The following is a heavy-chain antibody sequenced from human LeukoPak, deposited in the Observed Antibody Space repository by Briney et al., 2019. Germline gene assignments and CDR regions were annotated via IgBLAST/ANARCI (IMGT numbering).Heavy chain of an antibody. Sequence: PGGSLRLSCAASGFTFSAYTMNWVRQAPGKGLEWVSYISGPTISYADSVKGRFTISRDNAKNSLYLQMDSLRDEDTAVYYCARDCRYYFDYWGQGTLVTVSS. J-gene: IGHJ4*02. CDR3: ARDCRYYFDY. CDR1: GFTFSAYT. V-gene: IGHV3-48*02. CDR2: ISGPTI.